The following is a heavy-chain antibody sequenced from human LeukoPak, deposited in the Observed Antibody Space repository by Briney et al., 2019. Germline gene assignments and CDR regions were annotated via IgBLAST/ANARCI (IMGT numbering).Heavy chain of an antibody. CDR3: ARGVGTAMDGADY. J-gene: IGHJ4*02. CDR2: INHSGST. CDR1: GGSFSGYY. Sequence: PSETLSLTCAVYGGSFSGYYWSWIRQPPGKGLEWIGEINHSGSTNYNPSLKSRVTISVDTSKNQFSLKLSSVTAADTAVYYCARGVGTAMDGADYWGQGTLVTVSS. D-gene: IGHD5-18*01. V-gene: IGHV4-34*01.